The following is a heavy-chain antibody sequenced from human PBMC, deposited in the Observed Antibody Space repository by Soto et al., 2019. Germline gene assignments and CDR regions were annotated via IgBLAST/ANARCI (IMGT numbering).Heavy chain of an antibody. D-gene: IGHD2-2*01. CDR1: GGSISSSTYY. J-gene: IGHJ6*02. CDR2: FFIGGNT. CDR3: ARFNGYCISSSCHGHYAMDV. Sequence: SETLSLTCTVSGGSISSSTYYWGWMRQPPGKGLEWIASFFIGGNTYYKPSLKSRVTISVDTSKNQFSLKLSSVTAADTAVYYCARFNGYCISSSCHGHYAMDVWGQGTTVTVSS. V-gene: IGHV4-39*01.